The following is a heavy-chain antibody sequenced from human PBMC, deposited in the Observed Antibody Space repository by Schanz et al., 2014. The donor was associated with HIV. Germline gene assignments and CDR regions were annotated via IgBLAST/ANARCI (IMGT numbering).Heavy chain of an antibody. Sequence: VQLVESGGDLVQPGRSLRLSCAASGFTFSSYGMHWVRQAPGKGLEWVAVIWYDESNKYYEASVKGRFTISRDNSKNTLYLQMNSLRAEDTAVYLCARSYGTNLRWFGAYGMDVWGQGTTVTVSS. CDR2: IWYDESNK. V-gene: IGHV3-33*01. D-gene: IGHD3-10*01. CDR3: ARSYGTNLRWFGAYGMDV. CDR1: GFTFSSYG. J-gene: IGHJ6*02.